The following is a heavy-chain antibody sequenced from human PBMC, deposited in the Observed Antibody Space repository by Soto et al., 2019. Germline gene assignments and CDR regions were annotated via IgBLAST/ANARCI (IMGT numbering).Heavy chain of an antibody. D-gene: IGHD2-2*01. CDR2: IKSKTDGGTT. Sequence: VQLVESGGGLVKPGGPLRLSCAASGFTFSNAWMNWVRQAPGKGLEWVGRIKSKTDGGTTDYAAPVKGRFTISRDDSKNTLYLQMNSLKTEDTAVYYCTTDRPYCSSTSCYSRRYYGMDVWGQGTTVTVSS. CDR1: GFTFSNAW. J-gene: IGHJ6*02. V-gene: IGHV3-15*07. CDR3: TTDRPYCSSTSCYSRRYYGMDV.